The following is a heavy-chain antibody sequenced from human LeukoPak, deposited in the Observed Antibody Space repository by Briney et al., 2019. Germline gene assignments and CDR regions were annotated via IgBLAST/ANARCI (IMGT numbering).Heavy chain of an antibody. CDR3: ARDLEDYCSGGSCSLFDY. J-gene: IGHJ4*02. D-gene: IGHD2-15*01. CDR1: GFTFSAYS. Sequence: GGSLRLSCAASGFTFSAYSMNWVRQAPGKGLEWVSSISSSSSYIYYADSVKGRFTISRDNAKNSLYLQMNSLRAEDTAVYYCARDLEDYCSGGSCSLFDYWGQGTLVTVSS. V-gene: IGHV3-21*01. CDR2: ISSSSSYI.